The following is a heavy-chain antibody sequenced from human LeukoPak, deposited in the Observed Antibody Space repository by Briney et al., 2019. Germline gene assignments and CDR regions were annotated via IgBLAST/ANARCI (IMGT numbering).Heavy chain of an antibody. J-gene: IGHJ4*02. CDR2: ISAYNGNT. V-gene: IGHV1-18*01. CDR1: GGTFNSYG. D-gene: IGHD2-2*01. CDR3: ARNKGIVVVPATIETFDY. Sequence: GASVKVSCKASGGTFNSYGIIWVRQAPGQGLEWMGWISAYNGNTNYAQKLQGRVTMTTDTSTSTAYMELRSLRSDDTAVYYCARNKGIVVVPATIETFDYWGQGTLVTVSS.